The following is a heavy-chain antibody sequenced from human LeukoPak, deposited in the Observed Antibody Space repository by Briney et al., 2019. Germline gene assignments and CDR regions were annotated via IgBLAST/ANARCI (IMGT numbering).Heavy chain of an antibody. D-gene: IGHD3-16*01. Sequence: GRSLRLSCAASGFTFSSYGMHWVRQAPGKGLEWVAVIWYDGSNKYYADSVKGRFTISRDNAKNTLYLQMNSLRAEDTAVYFCAGSYAENWFDPWGPGTLVTVSS. CDR2: IWYDGSNK. CDR1: GFTFSSYG. V-gene: IGHV3-33*03. CDR3: AGSYAENWFDP. J-gene: IGHJ5*02.